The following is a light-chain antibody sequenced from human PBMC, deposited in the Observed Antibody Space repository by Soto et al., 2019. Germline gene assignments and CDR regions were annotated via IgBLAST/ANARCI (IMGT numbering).Light chain of an antibody. CDR1: QNIGSW. CDR3: LQVYYFPWT. V-gene: IGKV1-5*03. CDR2: KVS. J-gene: IGKJ1*01. Sequence: DIQMTQSPSTLSASVGDRVNMTCRASQNIGSWVAWYQQQPGKGPKFLINKVSNLESGVPSRISGSGSGTGFTSPIKRPQAYYFATEYCLQVYYFPWTFGQRTQVEIK.